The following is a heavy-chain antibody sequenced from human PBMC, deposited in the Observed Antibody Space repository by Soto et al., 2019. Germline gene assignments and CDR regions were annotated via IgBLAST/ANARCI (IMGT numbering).Heavy chain of an antibody. CDR1: GGSISSSNW. D-gene: IGHD3-22*01. CDR2: IYHSGST. Sequence: SETLSLTCAVSGGSISSSNWWSWVRQPPGKGLEWIGEIYHSGSTNYNPSLKRRVSISVDKSKNQFSLKLSSVTAADTAVYHCASHTYYHENSGCFDYWGQGTLVTVSS. V-gene: IGHV4-4*02. J-gene: IGHJ4*02. CDR3: ASHTYYHENSGCFDY.